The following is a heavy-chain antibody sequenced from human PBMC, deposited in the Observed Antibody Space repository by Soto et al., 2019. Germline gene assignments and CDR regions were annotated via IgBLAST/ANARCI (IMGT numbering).Heavy chain of an antibody. CDR1: GGTLSHYA. D-gene: IGHD3-10*01. Sequence: SVKVSCKASGGTLSHYALSWLRQAPGQGLEWVGGIIPIFGTSNYAQNFQGRVTITADESTSTAYMELSSLRSEDTAVYYCARGVRTGFYGMEVWGQGTTGTVS. J-gene: IGHJ6*02. CDR2: IIPIFGTS. CDR3: ARGVRTGFYGMEV. V-gene: IGHV1-69*13.